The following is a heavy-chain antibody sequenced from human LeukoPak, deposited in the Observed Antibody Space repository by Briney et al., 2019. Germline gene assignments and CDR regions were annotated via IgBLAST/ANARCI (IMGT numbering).Heavy chain of an antibody. CDR1: GFTFSDYY. CDR3: ARDLGSGWYLDY. J-gene: IGHJ4*02. D-gene: IGHD6-19*01. Sequence: PGGSLRLPCAASGFTFSDYYMSWIRQAPGKGLEWLSYISSSGSHMSYADSVKGRFTISRDNGEKSLYLQMNSLTDEDTAVYYCARDLGSGWYLDYWGQGTLLTVSS. CDR2: ISSSGSHM. V-gene: IGHV3-11*04.